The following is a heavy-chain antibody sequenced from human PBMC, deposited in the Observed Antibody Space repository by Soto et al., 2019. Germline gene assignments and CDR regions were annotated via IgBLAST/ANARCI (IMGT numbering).Heavy chain of an antibody. Sequence: QVQLQESGPGLVKPSQTLSLTCTVSGGSVSSGGGNYWSWIRQHPGKGLEWIGYIYYSGSTYYTPSLTSRVTISLDTSTNQFSLMLSSVTAADTAVYFCARAPNSWYVYFADWGQGTLVTVSS. J-gene: IGHJ4*02. CDR2: IYYSGST. CDR1: GGSVSSGGGNY. CDR3: ARAPNSWYVYFAD. V-gene: IGHV4-31*03. D-gene: IGHD6-13*01.